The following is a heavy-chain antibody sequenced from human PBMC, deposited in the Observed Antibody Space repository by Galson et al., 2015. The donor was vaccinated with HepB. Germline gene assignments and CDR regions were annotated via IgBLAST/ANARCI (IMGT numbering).Heavy chain of an antibody. CDR2: INSDGTTT. J-gene: IGHJ4*02. Sequence: SLRLSCAASGFTFCSYWMHWVRQAPGKGLVWVSNINSDGTTTNYADSVKGRFTISRDNAKNTLYLQMNSLRAEDTAVYYCARRDDSSAYWGQGTLVTVSS. V-gene: IGHV3-74*01. D-gene: IGHD3-22*01. CDR3: ARRDDSSAY. CDR1: GFTFCSYW.